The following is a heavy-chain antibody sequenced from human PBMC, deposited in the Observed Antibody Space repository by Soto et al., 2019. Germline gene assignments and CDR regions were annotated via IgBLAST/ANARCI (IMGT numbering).Heavy chain of an antibody. CDR3: ARGRRWFGAFDI. CDR2: INHSGST. CDR1: GGSFSGYY. Sequence: QVQLQQWGAGLLKPSETLSLTCAVYGGSFSGYYWSWIRQPPGKGLEWIGEINHSGSTNYNPSLKSRVPISVDTYKNQFSLKRSSVTATDTAVYYCARGRRWFGAFDIWGQGTMVTVSS. J-gene: IGHJ3*02. D-gene: IGHD3-10*01. V-gene: IGHV4-34*01.